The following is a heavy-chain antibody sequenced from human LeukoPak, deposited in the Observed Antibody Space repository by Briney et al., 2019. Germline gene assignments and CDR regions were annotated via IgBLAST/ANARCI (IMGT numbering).Heavy chain of an antibody. Sequence: GASVKVSCKASGGTFSSYAISWVRQAPGQGLEWMGWINPNSGGTNYAQKFQGRVTMTRDTSISTAYMELSRLRSDDTAVYYCARDYDSSGPTDYWGQGTLVTVSS. V-gene: IGHV1-2*02. CDR2: INPNSGGT. J-gene: IGHJ4*02. CDR3: ARDYDSSGPTDY. D-gene: IGHD3-22*01. CDR1: GGTFSSYA.